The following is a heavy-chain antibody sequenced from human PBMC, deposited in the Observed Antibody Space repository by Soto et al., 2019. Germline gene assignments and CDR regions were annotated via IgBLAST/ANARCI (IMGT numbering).Heavy chain of an antibody. Sequence: ASVKVSCKAPGYTFTGHYMHWVRQAPGQGLEWMGWINPNSGGTNYAQKFQGRVTMTRDTSISTAYMELGRLRSDDTAVYYCARDPAFGVGGTTGGMDVWGQGTTVTVSS. V-gene: IGHV1-2*02. CDR1: GYTFTGHY. J-gene: IGHJ6*02. D-gene: IGHD1-26*01. CDR2: INPNSGGT. CDR3: ARDPAFGVGGTTGGMDV.